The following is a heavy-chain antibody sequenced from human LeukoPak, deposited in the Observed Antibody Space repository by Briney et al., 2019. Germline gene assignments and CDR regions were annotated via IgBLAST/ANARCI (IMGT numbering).Heavy chain of an antibody. CDR1: GFTFSSYG. CDR2: ISYDGSSK. V-gene: IGHV3-30*18. CDR3: AKAGYSSGWLPFDP. Sequence: GRSLRLSCAASGFTFSSYGMHWVRQAPGKGLEWVAVISYDGSSKYYADSVKGRFTISRDNSKNTLYLQMNSLRAEDTAVYYCAKAGYSSGWLPFDPWGQGTLVTVSS. D-gene: IGHD6-19*01. J-gene: IGHJ5*02.